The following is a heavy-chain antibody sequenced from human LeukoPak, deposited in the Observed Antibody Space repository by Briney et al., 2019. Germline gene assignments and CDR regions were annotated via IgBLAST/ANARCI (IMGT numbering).Heavy chain of an antibody. D-gene: IGHD2-2*01. J-gene: IGHJ5*02. CDR3: ARVARRDIVVVPAAIVWFDP. V-gene: IGHV1-2*02. Sequence: ASVKVSCKASGYTFTGYYMHWVRQAPGQGLEWMGWINPNSGGTNYAQKFQGRVTTTRDTSISTAYMELSRLRSDDTAVYYCARVARRDIVVVPAAIVWFDPWGQGTLVTVSS. CDR1: GYTFTGYY. CDR2: INPNSGGT.